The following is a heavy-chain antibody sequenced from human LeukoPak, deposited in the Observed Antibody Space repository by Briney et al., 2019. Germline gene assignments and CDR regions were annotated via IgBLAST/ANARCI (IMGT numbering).Heavy chain of an antibody. D-gene: IGHD4-17*01. CDR2: ISGSGGST. CDR3: AKFWGVHELTTVTPFDY. CDR1: GFTFSSYA. J-gene: IGHJ4*02. V-gene: IGHV3-23*01. Sequence: PGGSLRLSCAASGFTFSSYAMSWVRQAPGKGLEWVSAISGSGGSTYYADSVKGRFTISRDNSKNTLYLQMNSLRAEDTAVYYCAKFWGVHELTTVTPFDYWGQGTLVTVSS.